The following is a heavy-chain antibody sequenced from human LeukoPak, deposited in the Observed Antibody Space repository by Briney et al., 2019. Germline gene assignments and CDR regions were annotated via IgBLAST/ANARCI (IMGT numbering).Heavy chain of an antibody. CDR3: ARGGIQLWSNNWVDP. CDR1: GGSISSYY. Sequence: MPSETLSLTCTVSGGSISSYYWSWIRQPPGKGLEWFGYIYYSGTTNYNPSLRSRVTISVDTSKNQFSLKLSSVTAADTAVYYCARGGIQLWSNNWVDPWGQGTLVTVSS. CDR2: IYYSGTT. J-gene: IGHJ5*02. V-gene: IGHV4-59*01. D-gene: IGHD5-18*01.